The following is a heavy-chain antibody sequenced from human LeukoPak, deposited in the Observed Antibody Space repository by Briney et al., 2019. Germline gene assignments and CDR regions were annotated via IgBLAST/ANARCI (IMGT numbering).Heavy chain of an antibody. CDR1: GFKFRSYW. D-gene: IGHD6-19*01. CDR2: IKQDGSEK. CDR3: VRDGRSGWHFDY. Sequence: PGGALRLSCAASGFKFRSYWMSWVRQAPGKGLEWVANIKQDGSEKYYVDSVKGRFTNSRDNVENSMFLQMNSLRAEDTAVYYCVRDGRSGWHFDYWGQGALVTVSS. J-gene: IGHJ4*02. V-gene: IGHV3-7*01.